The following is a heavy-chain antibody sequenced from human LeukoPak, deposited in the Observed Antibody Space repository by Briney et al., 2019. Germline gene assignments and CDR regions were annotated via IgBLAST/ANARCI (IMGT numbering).Heavy chain of an antibody. Sequence: GGSLRLSCAASGFTFSSYSMNWVRQAPGKGLSGFSSFSSSSSYIYYADSVKGRFTISRDNAKNSLYLQMNSLRAEDTAVYYCARELDYDGPNGVDYWGQGTLVTVSS. J-gene: IGHJ4*02. CDR3: ARELDYDGPNGVDY. CDR1: GFTFSSYS. CDR2: FSSSSSYI. V-gene: IGHV3-21*01. D-gene: IGHD3/OR15-3a*01.